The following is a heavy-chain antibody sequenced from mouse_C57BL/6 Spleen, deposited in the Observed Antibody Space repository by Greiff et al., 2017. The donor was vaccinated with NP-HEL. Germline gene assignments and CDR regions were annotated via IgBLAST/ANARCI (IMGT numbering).Heavy chain of an antibody. CDR1: GYTFTAYE. CDR2: IDPETGGT. J-gene: IGHJ3*01. CDR3: TRWAQFYGSNPQFAY. Sequence: QVQLQQSGAELVRPGASVTLSCKASGYTFTAYEMHWVKQTPVHGLEWIGAIDPETGGTAYNQKFKGKAILTADKSSSTAYMELRSLTSEDSAVYYCTRWAQFYGSNPQFAYWGQGTLVTVSA. V-gene: IGHV1-15*01. D-gene: IGHD1-1*01.